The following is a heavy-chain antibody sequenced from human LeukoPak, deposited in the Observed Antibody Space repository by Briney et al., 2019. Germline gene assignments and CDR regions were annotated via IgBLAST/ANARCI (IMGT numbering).Heavy chain of an antibody. J-gene: IGHJ4*02. V-gene: IGHV3-30*04. CDR3: ARDGTSILTGYFDY. CDR1: GFTFSSYA. CDR2: ISYDGSNK. Sequence: PGRSLRLSCAASGFTFSSYAMHWVRQAPGKGLEWVAVISYDGSNKYYADSVKGRFTISRDNSKNTLYLQMNSLRAEDTAVYYCARDGTSILTGYFDYWAREPWSPSPQ. D-gene: IGHD3-9*01.